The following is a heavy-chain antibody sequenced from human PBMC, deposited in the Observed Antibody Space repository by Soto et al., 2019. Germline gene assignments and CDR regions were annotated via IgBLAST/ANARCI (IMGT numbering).Heavy chain of an antibody. D-gene: IGHD5-18*01. CDR3: AKSGYRYGLFDY. Sequence: GGSLRLSCAASGFTFSSYAMSWVRQAPGKGLEWVSAISGDAGSTYYADSVKGRFTISRDNSKNTLYLQMNSLRAEDTSVYFCAKSGYRYGLFDYWGRGTLVTVSS. CDR2: ISGDAGST. J-gene: IGHJ4*02. V-gene: IGHV3-23*01. CDR1: GFTFSSYA.